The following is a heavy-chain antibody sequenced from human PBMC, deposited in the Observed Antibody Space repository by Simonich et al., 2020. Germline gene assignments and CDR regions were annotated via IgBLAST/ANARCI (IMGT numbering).Heavy chain of an antibody. CDR1: GFTFSSYS. J-gene: IGHJ4*02. CDR3: ARDVDTAMVFDY. Sequence: EVQLVESGGGLVKPGGSLRLSCAATGFTFSSYSMNWVRQAPGKGLEVVSSISSSSSYIYYADSVKGRFTISRDNAKNSLYLQMNSLRAEDTAVYYCARDVDTAMVFDYWGQGTLVTVSS. CDR2: ISSSSSYI. V-gene: IGHV3-21*01. D-gene: IGHD5-18*01.